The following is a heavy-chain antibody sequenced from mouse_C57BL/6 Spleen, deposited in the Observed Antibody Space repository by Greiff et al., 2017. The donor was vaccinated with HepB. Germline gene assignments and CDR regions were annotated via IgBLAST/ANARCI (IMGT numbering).Heavy chain of an antibody. D-gene: IGHD1-1*01. CDR1: GYTFTSYG. CDR2: IYHRSGNT. Sequence: QVQLQQSGAELARPGASVKLSCKASGYTFTSYGISWVKQRTGKGLEWIADIYHRSGNTYYNEKFKGKATLTADKSSSTAYMELRSLTSEDSAVYFGARGNYYGSSYDGGYFDVWGTGTTVTVSS. V-gene: IGHV1-81*01. CDR3: ARGNYYGSSYDGGYFDV. J-gene: IGHJ1*03.